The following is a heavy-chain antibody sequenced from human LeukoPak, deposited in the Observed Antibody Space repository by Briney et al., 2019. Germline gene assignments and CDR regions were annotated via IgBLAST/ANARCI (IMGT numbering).Heavy chain of an antibody. CDR1: GYTFTSYY. D-gene: IGHD3-10*01. Sequence: ASVKVSCKASGYTFTSYYMHWVRQAPGQGLEWMGWIHPRRGDTNYAQKFQGRVTMTRDTSISTAYLDLSTLRSDDTAVYYCARDGDYGTGSYYRGCIDSWGQGTPVTVSP. CDR3: ARDGDYGTGSYYRGCIDS. V-gene: IGHV1-2*02. CDR2: IHPRRGDT. J-gene: IGHJ4*02.